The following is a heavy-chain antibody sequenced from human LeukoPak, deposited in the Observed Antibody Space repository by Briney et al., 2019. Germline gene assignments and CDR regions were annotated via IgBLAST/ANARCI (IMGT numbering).Heavy chain of an antibody. J-gene: IGHJ6*02. CDR3: ARGSAIFTYYYYGIDV. CDR2: IYYSGST. V-gene: IGHV4-59*01. Sequence: SETLSLTCTVSGGSISSYYWSWIRQPPGKGLEWIGYIYYSGSTNYNPSLKSRVTISVDTSKNQFSLKLSSVTAADTAVYYCARGSAIFTYYYYGIDVWGQGTTVTVSS. CDR1: GGSISSYY. D-gene: IGHD3-3*01.